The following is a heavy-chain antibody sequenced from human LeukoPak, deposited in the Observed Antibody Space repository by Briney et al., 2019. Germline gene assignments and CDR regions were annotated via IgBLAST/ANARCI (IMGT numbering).Heavy chain of an antibody. CDR1: GGSISSTTYY. Sequence: PSETLSLTCSVSGGSISSTTYYWSWIRQPPGKGLEWIGYIYYSGSTNYNPSLKSRVTISVDTSKNQFSLKLSSVTAADTAVYYCARQGGSNFDYWGQGTLVTVSS. V-gene: IGHV4-61*05. J-gene: IGHJ4*02. D-gene: IGHD1-26*01. CDR3: ARQGGSNFDY. CDR2: IYYSGST.